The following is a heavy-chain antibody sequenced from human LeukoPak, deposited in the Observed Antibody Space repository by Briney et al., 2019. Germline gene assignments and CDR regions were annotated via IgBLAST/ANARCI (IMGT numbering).Heavy chain of an antibody. J-gene: IGHJ4*02. Sequence: PGGSLRLSCAASGFTVSSNYMSWVRQAPGKGLEWVSVIYSGGSTYYADSVKGRFTISRDNSKNTLYLQMNSLRAEDTAVYYCARGTVPRSYYLDYWGQGTLVTVSS. CDR2: IYSGGST. D-gene: IGHD4-17*01. CDR1: GFTVSSNY. V-gene: IGHV3-66*02. CDR3: ARGTVPRSYYLDY.